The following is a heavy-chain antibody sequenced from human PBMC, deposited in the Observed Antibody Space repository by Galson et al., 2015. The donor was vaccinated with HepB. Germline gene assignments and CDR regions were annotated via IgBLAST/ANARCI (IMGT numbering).Heavy chain of an antibody. J-gene: IGHJ2*01. CDR2: ISSSSSYI. CDR1: GFTFSSYS. CDR3: AGEGGTGVWYFDL. V-gene: IGHV3-21*01. D-gene: IGHD1-14*01. Sequence: SLRLSCAASGFTFSSYSMNWVRQAPGKGLEWVSSISSSSSYIYYADSVKGRFTISRDNAKNSLYLQMNSLRAEDTAVYYCAGEGGTGVWYFDLWGRGTLVTVSS.